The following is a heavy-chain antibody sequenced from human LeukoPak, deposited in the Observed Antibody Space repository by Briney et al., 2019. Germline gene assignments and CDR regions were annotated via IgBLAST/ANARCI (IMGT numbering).Heavy chain of an antibody. J-gene: IGHJ3*02. Sequence: SETLSLTCTVSGFSISSAYYWGWIRQPPGKGLEWIGSVYHSGSTYYNPSLKSRVTISVDTSKNQFSLKLTSATAADTAVYYCAGVYDSRRLAFDIWGQGTMVTVSS. D-gene: IGHD3-22*01. CDR3: AGVYDSRRLAFDI. CDR2: VYHSGST. V-gene: IGHV4-38-2*02. CDR1: GFSISSAYY.